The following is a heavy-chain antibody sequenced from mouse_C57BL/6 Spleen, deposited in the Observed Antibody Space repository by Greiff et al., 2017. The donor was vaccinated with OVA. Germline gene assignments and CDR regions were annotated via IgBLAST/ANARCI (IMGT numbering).Heavy chain of an antibody. J-gene: IGHJ3*01. Sequence: EVQLVESGPGMVKPSQSLSLTCTVTGYSITSGYDWHWIRHFPGNKLEWMGYISYSGSTNYNPSLKSRISITHDTSKNHFFLKLNSVTTEDTATYYCARGAYSNYVFAYWGQGTLVTVSA. CDR1: GYSITSGYD. CDR2: ISYSGST. CDR3: ARGAYSNYVFAY. V-gene: IGHV3-1*01. D-gene: IGHD2-5*01.